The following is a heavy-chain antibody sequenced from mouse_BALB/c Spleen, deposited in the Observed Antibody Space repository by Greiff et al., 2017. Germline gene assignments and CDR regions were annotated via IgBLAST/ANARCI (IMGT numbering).Heavy chain of an antibody. D-gene: IGHD2-12*01. CDR3: ARDDEVSFAY. CDR1: GYTFTDYN. J-gene: IGHJ3*01. V-gene: IGHV1-18*01. CDR2: INPNNGGT. Sequence: VQLKQSGPELVKPGASVKIPCKASGYTFTDYNMDWVKQSHGKSLEWIGDINPNNGGTIYNQKFKGKATLTVDKSSSTAYMELRSLTSEDTAVYYCARDDEVSFAYWGQGTLVTVSA.